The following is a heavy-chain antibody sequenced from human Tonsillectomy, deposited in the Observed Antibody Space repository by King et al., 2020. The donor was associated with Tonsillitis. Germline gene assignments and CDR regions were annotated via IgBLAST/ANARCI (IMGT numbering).Heavy chain of an antibody. D-gene: IGHD1-26*01. CDR3: ASDGGSLLYYYYACGMDV. CDR1: GYTFTSYG. J-gene: IGHJ6*02. CDR2: ISAYNGNT. V-gene: IGHV1-18*04. Sequence: QLVQSGAEVKKPGASVKVSCKASGYTFTSYGISWVRQAPGQGLEWMGWISAYNGNTNYAQTLQGRVTMSTDTSTSTAYMELRSLRSDDTAVYYCASDGGSLLYYYYACGMDVWGQGTTVTVSS.